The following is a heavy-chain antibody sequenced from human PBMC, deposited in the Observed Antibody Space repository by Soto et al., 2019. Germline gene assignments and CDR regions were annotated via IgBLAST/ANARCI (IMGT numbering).Heavy chain of an antibody. D-gene: IGHD1-1*01. V-gene: IGHV1-69*01. CDR3: AGDEARDGYNWTACAI. J-gene: IGHJ3*02. CDR1: ADTFDRYA. Sequence: QVQLVQSGAEVKKPGSSVKVSCRAPADTFDRYASCWVRQAPGQGLEWMGGILPIVGTARYAQKFQDRVITTADESASTLYMETRTLRSEATALYYCAGDEARDGYNWTACAIWGQGTMITVSS. CDR2: ILPIVGTA.